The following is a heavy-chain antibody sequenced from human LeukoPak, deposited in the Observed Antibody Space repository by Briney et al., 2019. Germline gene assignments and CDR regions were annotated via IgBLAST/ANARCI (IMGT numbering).Heavy chain of an antibody. V-gene: IGHV3-74*01. CDR3: TRDHLSTGLHDN. Sequence: GGSLRLSCAASGFTSSRYWMLWVRQGPGKGLVWVSRINSDGSSTTYVDSVKGRFTISRDNAKNTLYLQMNSLRAEDTAVYYCTRDHLSTGLHDNWGQGTLLSVCS. D-gene: IGHD2-2*01. J-gene: IGHJ4*02. CDR1: GFTSSRYW. CDR2: INSDGSST.